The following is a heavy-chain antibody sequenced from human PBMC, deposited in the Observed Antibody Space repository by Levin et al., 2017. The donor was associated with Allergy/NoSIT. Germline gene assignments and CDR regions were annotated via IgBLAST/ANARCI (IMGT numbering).Heavy chain of an antibody. D-gene: IGHD3-10*01. V-gene: IGHV3-48*02. J-gene: IGHJ4*02. Sequence: GESLKISCAASGFTFNSYSMNWVRQAPGKGLEWVSYISSSSNTIYYADSVKGRFTISRDNAKNSLYLQMNSLRDEDTAVYYCARVSFTGSGSYYLDYWGQGTLVTVSS. CDR1: GFTFNSYS. CDR3: ARVSFTGSGSYYLDY. CDR2: ISSSSNTI.